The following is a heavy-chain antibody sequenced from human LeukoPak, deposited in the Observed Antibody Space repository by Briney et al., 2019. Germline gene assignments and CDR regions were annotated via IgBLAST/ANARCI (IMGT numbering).Heavy chain of an antibody. J-gene: IGHJ4*02. CDR3: ARQKPSTFRQYGRGRPFDY. Sequence: SESLSLTCTVSGGSISSYYWSWIRQPPGKGLEWIGDIYNSGSTNYNPSLKSRVTISVDTSENQFSLNLNSVTAADTAVYYCARQKPSTFRQYGRGRPFDYWGQGTLVTVSS. CDR2: IYNSGST. D-gene: IGHD4-11*01. V-gene: IGHV4-59*08. CDR1: GGSISSYY.